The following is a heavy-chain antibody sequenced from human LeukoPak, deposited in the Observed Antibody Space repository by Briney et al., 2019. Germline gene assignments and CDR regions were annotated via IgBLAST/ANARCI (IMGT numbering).Heavy chain of an antibody. V-gene: IGHV1-18*01. J-gene: IGHJ3*02. Sequence: ASVKVSCKASGYTFNNYGITWVRQAPGQGLEWMGWISVYNGNTNYEQKLQGRVTMTTDTSTSTAYMELRSLRSDDTAVYYCASLKNSYDSSGYLVTDAFDIWGQGTMVTVSS. D-gene: IGHD3-22*01. CDR1: GYTFNNYG. CDR2: ISVYNGNT. CDR3: ASLKNSYDSSGYLVTDAFDI.